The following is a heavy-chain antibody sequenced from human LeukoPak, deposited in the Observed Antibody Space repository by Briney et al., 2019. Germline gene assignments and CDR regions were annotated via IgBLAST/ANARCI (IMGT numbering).Heavy chain of an antibody. CDR1: GYTFTSYD. CDR2: MSPNSGDT. D-gene: IGHD7-27*01. J-gene: IGHJ4*02. CDR3: ARGPPNWGYDY. Sequence: ASVKVSCKASGYTFTSYDFNWVRQATGQRPEWMGWMSPNSGDTGYAQKFQDRVTMTRNTSISTAYMELSSLRSGDTVVYYCARGPPNWGYDYWGPGTLVTVSS. V-gene: IGHV1-8*01.